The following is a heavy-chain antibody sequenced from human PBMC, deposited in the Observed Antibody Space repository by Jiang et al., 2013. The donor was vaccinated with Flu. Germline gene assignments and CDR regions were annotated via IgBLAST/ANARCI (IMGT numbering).Heavy chain of an antibody. CDR3: ARSSRYYDSSGYSPDY. CDR1: FTSYY. Sequence: FTSYYMHWVRQAPGQGLEWMGIINPSGGSTSYAQKFQGRVTMTRDTSTSTVYMELSSLRSEDTAVYYCARSSRYYDSSGYSPDYWGQGTLVTVSS. V-gene: IGHV1-46*01. CDR2: INPSGGST. D-gene: IGHD3-22*01. J-gene: IGHJ4*02.